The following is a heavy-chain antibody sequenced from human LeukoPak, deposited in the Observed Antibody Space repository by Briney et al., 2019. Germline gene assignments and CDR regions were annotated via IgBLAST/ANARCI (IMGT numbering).Heavy chain of an antibody. V-gene: IGHV4-59*08. CDR2: IYHSGST. CDR1: GGSISSYY. D-gene: IGHD2-15*01. J-gene: IGHJ3*02. Sequence: PSETLSLTCTVSGGSISSYYWGWIRQPPGKGLEWIGSIYHSGSTNYNPSLKSRVTISVDTSKNQFSLKLSSVTAADTAVYYCARPDSSGGSCYSVHAFDIWGQGTMVTVSS. CDR3: ARPDSSGGSCYSVHAFDI.